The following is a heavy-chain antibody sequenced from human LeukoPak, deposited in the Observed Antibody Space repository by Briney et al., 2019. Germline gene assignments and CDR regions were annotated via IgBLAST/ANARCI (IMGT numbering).Heavy chain of an antibody. J-gene: IGHJ4*02. CDR3: ARGHNYDFWSGYYSYFDY. V-gene: IGHV3-30-3*01. CDR2: ISYDGSNK. CDR1: GFTFSSYA. D-gene: IGHD3-3*01. Sequence: GGSLRLSCAASGFTFSSYAMHWVRQAPGKGLEWVAVISYDGSNKYYADSVKGRFTISRDNSKNTLYLQMNSLRAEDTAVYYCARGHNYDFWSGYYSYFDYWGQGTLVTVSS.